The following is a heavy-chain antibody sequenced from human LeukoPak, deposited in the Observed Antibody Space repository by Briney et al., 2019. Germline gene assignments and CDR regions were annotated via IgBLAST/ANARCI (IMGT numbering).Heavy chain of an antibody. CDR2: ISYDGSNK. J-gene: IGHJ4*02. D-gene: IGHD6-19*01. Sequence: GASLRLSCAASGFTFSSYGMHWVRQAPGKGLEWVAVISYDGSNKYYADSVKGRFTISRDNSKNTLYLQMNSLRAEDTAVYYCAKDRLAVAPGPHFDYWGQGTLVTVSS. CDR3: AKDRLAVAPGPHFDY. CDR1: GFTFSSYG. V-gene: IGHV3-30*18.